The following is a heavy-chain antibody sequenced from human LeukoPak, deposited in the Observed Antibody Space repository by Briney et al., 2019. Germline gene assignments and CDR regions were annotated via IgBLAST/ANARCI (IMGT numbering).Heavy chain of an antibody. CDR2: ISSNGGST. CDR1: GFTFTSYS. J-gene: IGHJ4*02. CDR3: ARDPTGSGDFDY. D-gene: IGHD3-10*01. V-gene: IGHV3-64*01. Sequence: EGSLRLSCAASGFTFTSYSMNWVRQAPGKGLEYVSAISSNGGSTYYANSVKGRFTISRDNSKNTLYLQVGSLRAEDMAVYYCARDPTGSGDFDYWGQGTLVTVSS.